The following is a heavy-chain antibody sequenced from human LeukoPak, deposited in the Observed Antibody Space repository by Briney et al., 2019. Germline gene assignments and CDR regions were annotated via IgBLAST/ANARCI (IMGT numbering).Heavy chain of an antibody. D-gene: IGHD2-8*01. CDR1: GFTFSSYW. V-gene: IGHV3-74*01. J-gene: IGHJ6*03. CDR2: INTDGSST. CDR3: ARGQWAYYMDV. Sequence: PGGSLRLSCAASGFTFSSYWMHWVRQAPGKGRVWVSRINTDGSSTSYADSVKGRFTISRDNAKNTLYLQMNSLRAEDTAVYYCARGQWAYYMDVWGKGTTVTVSS.